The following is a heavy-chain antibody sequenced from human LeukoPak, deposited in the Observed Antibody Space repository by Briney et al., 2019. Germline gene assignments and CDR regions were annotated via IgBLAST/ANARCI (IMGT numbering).Heavy chain of an antibody. V-gene: IGHV1-69*04. J-gene: IGHJ3*02. CDR3: ARGSSSWANDAFDI. D-gene: IGHD6-13*01. CDR1: GGTFSSYA. CDR2: TIPILGIA. Sequence: GASVKVSCKASGGTFSSYAISWVRQAPGQGLEWMGRTIPILGIANYAQKFQGRVTITADKSTSTAYMELSSLRSEDTAVYYCARGSSSWANDAFDIWGQGTMVTVSS.